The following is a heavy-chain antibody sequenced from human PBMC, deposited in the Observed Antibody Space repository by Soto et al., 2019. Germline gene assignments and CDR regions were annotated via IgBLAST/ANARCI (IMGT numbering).Heavy chain of an antibody. CDR3: ASFCSGGSCYGRFDY. CDR1: GYTFTSYA. V-gene: IGHV1-3*01. Sequence: ASVKVSCKASGYTFTSYAMHWVRQAPGQRLEWMGWINAGNGNTKYSQKFQGRVTITRDTSASTAYMELRSLRSDDTAVYYCASFCSGGSCYGRFDYWGQGTLVTVSS. D-gene: IGHD2-15*01. J-gene: IGHJ4*02. CDR2: INAGNGNT.